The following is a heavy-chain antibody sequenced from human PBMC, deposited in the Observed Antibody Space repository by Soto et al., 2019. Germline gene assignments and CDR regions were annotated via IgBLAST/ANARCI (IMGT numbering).Heavy chain of an antibody. CDR3: ARFRGATVTTSWYFDL. V-gene: IGHV3-48*02. Sequence: EAPLVESGGGLVQPGGSLRLSCAASGFTFSVYSMTWVRQAPGRGLEWVSFITTTSSPIYYADSVKGRFTISRDNAKNSLFLQMNSLRDEDTAVYYCARFRGATVTTSWYFDLWGRGTLVTVSS. CDR1: GFTFSVYS. CDR2: ITTTSSPI. D-gene: IGHD4-17*01. J-gene: IGHJ2*01.